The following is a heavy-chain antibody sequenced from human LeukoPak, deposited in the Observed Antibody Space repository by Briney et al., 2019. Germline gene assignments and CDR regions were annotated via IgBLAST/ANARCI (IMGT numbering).Heavy chain of an antibody. CDR2: IYYSGST. CDR3: AREVYYDSSGYSPFFDY. D-gene: IGHD3-22*01. J-gene: IGHJ4*02. V-gene: IGHV4-59*12. CDR1: GGAISRYY. Sequence: SETLSLTCSVSGGAISRYYWSWIRQPPGKGLEWIGSIYYSGSTYYNPSLKSRVTISVDTSKNQFSLKLSSVTAADTAVYYCAREVYYDSSGYSPFFDYWGQGTLVTVSS.